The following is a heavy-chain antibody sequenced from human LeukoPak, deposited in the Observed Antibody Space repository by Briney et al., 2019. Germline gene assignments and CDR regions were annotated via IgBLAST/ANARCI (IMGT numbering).Heavy chain of an antibody. V-gene: IGHV1-2*02. J-gene: IGHJ4*02. D-gene: IGHD3-22*01. CDR1: GYTFTGYY. CDR3: AKDLGDSSGYFGGY. CDR2: INPNSGGT. Sequence: EASVKVSCKASGYTFTGYYMHWVRQAPGQGLEWMGWINPNSGGTNYAQKFQGRVTMTRDTSISTAYMELSRLRSDDTAVYYCAKDLGDSSGYFGGYWGQGTLVTVSS.